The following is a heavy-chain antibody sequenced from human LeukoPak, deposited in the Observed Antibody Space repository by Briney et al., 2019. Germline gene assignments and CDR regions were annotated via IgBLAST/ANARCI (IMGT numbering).Heavy chain of an antibody. Sequence: PSETLSLTCTVSGGSISSYYWSWIRQPPGKGLEWIGYIYYSGSTNYNPSLKSRVTISVDTSKNQFSLKLSSVTAADTAVYYCARAGSGRYLPGPFDYWGQGTLVTVSS. V-gene: IGHV4-59*01. CDR2: IYYSGST. J-gene: IGHJ4*02. CDR3: ARAGSGRYLPGPFDY. CDR1: GGSISSYY. D-gene: IGHD1-26*01.